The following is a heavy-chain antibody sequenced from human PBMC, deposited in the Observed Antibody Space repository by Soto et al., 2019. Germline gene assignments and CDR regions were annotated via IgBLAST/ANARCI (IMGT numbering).Heavy chain of an antibody. CDR2: IVSKADGGTI. CDR1: GFTFTSAY. Sequence: EVQLVEAGGGLVKPDGCLRLSCAVSGFTFTSAYMGWVRQAPGKGLEWIGRIVSKADGGTIDYAAPVKGRFTISGDESKNTLYLQMSSVRIEDTAMYYCTASKTAGGFDVWGQATRVTVS. J-gene: IGHJ3*01. V-gene: IGHV3-15*04. CDR3: TASKTAGGFDV. D-gene: IGHD3-10*01.